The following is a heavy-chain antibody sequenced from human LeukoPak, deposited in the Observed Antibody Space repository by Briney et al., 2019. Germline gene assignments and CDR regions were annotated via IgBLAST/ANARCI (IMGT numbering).Heavy chain of an antibody. Sequence: GGSLRLSCAASGFTFSSYGMHWVRQDPGKGLEWVAVISYDGSNKYYADSVKGRFTISRDNSNNTLYLQINSLRAEDTSVCDCAKDLLLGYYYYMDVWGKGTTVTVSS. CDR1: GFTFSSYG. V-gene: IGHV3-30*18. CDR2: ISYDGSNK. D-gene: IGHD2-15*01. CDR3: AKDLLLGYYYYMDV. J-gene: IGHJ6*03.